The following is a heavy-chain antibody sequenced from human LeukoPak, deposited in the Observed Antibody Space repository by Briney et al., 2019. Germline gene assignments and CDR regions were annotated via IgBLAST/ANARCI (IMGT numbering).Heavy chain of an antibody. CDR1: GFSVSSYW. J-gene: IGHJ4*02. D-gene: IGHD3-16*02. Sequence: GEYLRISCAASGFSVSSYWMSWVSKAPGKGMEWVAYIKQVGSEKYYVDSVKGRFTISRDNAMNSLYLQMNSLRAEDTAVYYCAGDAAWGSYRSRFDYWGQGTLVTVSS. V-gene: IGHV3-7*01. CDR2: IKQVGSEK. CDR3: AGDAAWGSYRSRFDY.